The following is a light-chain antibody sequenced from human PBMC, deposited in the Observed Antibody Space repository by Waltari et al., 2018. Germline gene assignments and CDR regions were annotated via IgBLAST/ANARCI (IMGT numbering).Light chain of an antibody. Sequence: QFVLTQPPSASGPPGQRVTISCSGSISNVGSNPVYWYQQLSAMAPKFLIYSHTQRPAGVPDRFSGSKSGTSASLGISGLQSEDEADYYCAAWDDSLNGVVFGGGTKLTVL. CDR3: AAWDDSLNGVV. J-gene: IGLJ2*01. CDR1: ISNVGSNP. CDR2: SHT. V-gene: IGLV1-44*01.